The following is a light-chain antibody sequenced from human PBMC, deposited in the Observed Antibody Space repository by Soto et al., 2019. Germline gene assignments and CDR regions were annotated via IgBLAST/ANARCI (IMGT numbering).Light chain of an antibody. CDR1: LPTSIY. V-gene: IGKV1-39*01. CDR3: QQSYTAPPT. CDR2: AAS. Sequence: DHQLTQSPSSLSASLGDRVTITCRASLPTSIYLNWYQHKPGEAPRLLIYAASNLQSAVPSRFSGSGSGTDFTLTITSLQAEDFATYYCQQSYTAPPTIGQGTKVE. J-gene: IGKJ1*01.